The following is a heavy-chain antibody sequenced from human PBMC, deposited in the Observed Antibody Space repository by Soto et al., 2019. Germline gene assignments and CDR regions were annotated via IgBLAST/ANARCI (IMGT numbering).Heavy chain of an antibody. CDR2: SKNRDQGFTI. Sequence: HLVASGGGLVQPGWSLRLSCAASGFTFNDKYMEWVRQAPGKGLEWVARSKNRDQGFTIEYAASLKGRFTISRDDSASSVYLQMKSRETDATAVYYCIVGIEGACYWGRGILVT. D-gene: IGHD3-16*01. V-gene: IGHV3-72*01. CDR3: IVGIEGACY. J-gene: IGHJ2*01. CDR1: GFTFNDKY.